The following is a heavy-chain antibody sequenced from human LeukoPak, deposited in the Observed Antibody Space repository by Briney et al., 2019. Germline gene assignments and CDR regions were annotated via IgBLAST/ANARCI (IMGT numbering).Heavy chain of an antibody. V-gene: IGHV4-4*07. J-gene: IGHJ4*02. CDR1: GDSISGYY. CDR2: IYTSGST. Sequence: SETLSLTCTVSGDSISGYYWNWIRQPAGKGLEWIGRIYTSGSTNCNPSLKSRVTMSVDTSKNQFSLKLSSVTAADTAVYYCARGHQRYFDWLAYFDYWGQGTLVTVSS. D-gene: IGHD3-9*01. CDR3: ARGHQRYFDWLAYFDY.